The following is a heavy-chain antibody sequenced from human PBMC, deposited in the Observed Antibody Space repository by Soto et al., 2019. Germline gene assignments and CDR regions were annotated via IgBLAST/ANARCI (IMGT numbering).Heavy chain of an antibody. V-gene: IGHV4-61*01. J-gene: IGHJ6*02. CDR1: GGSIRSSHTSTY. D-gene: IGHD6-13*01. CDR3: ARVLQLDKKTYYYYGMDV. CDR2: IYHNGNT. Sequence: KSTETLSLTCSVSGGSIRSSHTSTYWTWIRQPPGKGLEWIAYIYHNGNTAYNPSLKSRITISVDSSKNQFSLKMNSVTAADTAVYYCARVLQLDKKTYYYYGMDVWGQGTTVTV.